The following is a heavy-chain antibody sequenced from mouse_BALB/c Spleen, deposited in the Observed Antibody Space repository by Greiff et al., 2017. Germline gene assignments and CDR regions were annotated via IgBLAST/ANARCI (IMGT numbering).Heavy chain of an antibody. Sequence: GASVKISCKASGYAFSSSWMNWVKQRPGQGLEWIGRIYPGDGDTNYNGKFKGKATLTADKSSSTAYMQLSSLTSVDSAVYFCAPYGNYEAMDYWGQGTSVTVSA. CDR3: APYGNYEAMDY. D-gene: IGHD2-10*02. CDR2: IYPGDGDT. V-gene: IGHV1-82*01. J-gene: IGHJ4*01. CDR1: GYAFSSSW.